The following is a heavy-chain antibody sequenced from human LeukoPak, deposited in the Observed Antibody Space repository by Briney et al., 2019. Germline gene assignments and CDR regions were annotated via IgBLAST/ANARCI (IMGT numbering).Heavy chain of an antibody. CDR1: GFTFSSYA. Sequence: GSLRLSCAASGFTFSSYAMSWVRQAPGKGLEWVSAISGSGGSTYYADSVKGRFTISRDNSKNTLYLQMNSLRAEDTAVYYCAKEFYGGNAGTLGFDYWGQGTLVTVSS. J-gene: IGHJ4*02. CDR3: AKEFYGGNAGTLGFDY. V-gene: IGHV3-23*01. CDR2: ISGSGGST. D-gene: IGHD4-17*01.